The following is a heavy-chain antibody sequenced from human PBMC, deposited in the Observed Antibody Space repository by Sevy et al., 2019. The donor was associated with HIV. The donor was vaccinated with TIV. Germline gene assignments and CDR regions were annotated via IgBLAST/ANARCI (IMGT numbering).Heavy chain of an antibody. CDR1: GFTLSKYW. CDR3: ARDDGNYYFHY. CDR2: IKQDAGQK. V-gene: IGHV3-7*01. D-gene: IGHD1-7*01. Sequence: GGSLRLSCAASGFTLSKYWMGWVRQAPGKGLEWVANIKQDAGQKYYVDSVKGRFTVSRDNAKNSLYLQMNSVGAEDTAGYFCARDDGNYYFHYWGQGTLVTVSS. J-gene: IGHJ4*02.